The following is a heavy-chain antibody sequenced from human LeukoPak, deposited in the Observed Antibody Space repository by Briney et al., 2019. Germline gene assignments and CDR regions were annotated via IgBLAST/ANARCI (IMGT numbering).Heavy chain of an antibody. J-gene: IGHJ4*02. V-gene: IGHV1-69*04. CDR1: VGTFSSYA. CDR2: IIPILGIA. D-gene: IGHD2-15*01. Sequence: SVKVACKASVGTFSSYAISWVRQAPGQGLAWMGRIIPILGIANYAQKFQGRVTITADKSTSTAYMELSSLGSEDTAVYYCARGYCSGGSCYWPFDYWGQGTLVTVSS. CDR3: ARGYCSGGSCYWPFDY.